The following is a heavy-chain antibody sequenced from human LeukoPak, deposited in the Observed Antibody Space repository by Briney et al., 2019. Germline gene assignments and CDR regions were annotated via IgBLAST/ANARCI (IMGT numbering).Heavy chain of an antibody. V-gene: IGHV1-69*13. Sequence: GASVKVSCKASGGTFSSYAISWVRQAPGQGLEWMGGIIPIFGTANYAQKFQGRVTITADESTSTAYMELSSLRSEDTAVYYCAGSGSGSYYLYYFDYWGQGTLVTVSS. CDR3: AGSGSGSYYLYYFDY. CDR1: GGTFSSYA. CDR2: IIPIFGTA. J-gene: IGHJ4*02. D-gene: IGHD3-10*01.